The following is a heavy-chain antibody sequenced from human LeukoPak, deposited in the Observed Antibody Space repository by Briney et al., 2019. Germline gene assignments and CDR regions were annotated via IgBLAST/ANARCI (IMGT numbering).Heavy chain of an antibody. V-gene: IGHV4-34*01. CDR3: AREVASAGPGQDY. CDR1: GGSLSGYY. D-gene: IGHD6-13*01. J-gene: IGHJ4*02. Sequence: SETLSLTCAVYGGSLSGYYWSWIRQPPGKGLEWIGEINHSGSTNYNPSLKSRVTISVDTSKNQFSLKLSPVTAADTAVYYCAREVASAGPGQDYWGQGTLVTVSS. CDR2: INHSGST.